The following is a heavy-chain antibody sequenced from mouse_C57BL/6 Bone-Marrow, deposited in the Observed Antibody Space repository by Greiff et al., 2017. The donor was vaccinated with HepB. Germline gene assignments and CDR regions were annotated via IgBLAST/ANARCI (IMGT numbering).Heavy chain of an antibody. V-gene: IGHV1-64*01. J-gene: IGHJ4*01. CDR2: IHPNSGST. CDR3: GSPYGYDGAMDY. Sequence: VQLQQSGAELVKPGASVKLSCKASGYTFTSYWMHWVKQRPGQGLEWIGMIHPNSGSTNYNEKFKSKATLTVDKSSSTAYMQLSSLTSEDSAVYYCGSPYGYDGAMDYWGQGTSVTVSS. D-gene: IGHD2-2*01. CDR1: GYTFTSYW.